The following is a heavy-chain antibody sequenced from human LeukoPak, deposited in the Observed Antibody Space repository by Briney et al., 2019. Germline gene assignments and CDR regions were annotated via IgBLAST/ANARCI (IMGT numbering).Heavy chain of an antibody. J-gene: IGHJ4*02. D-gene: IGHD6-6*01. V-gene: IGHV1-2*06. Sequence: ASVKVSCKASGYTFTGYYMHWVRQAPGQGLEWMGRINPNSGSTNYTQKFQGRVTMTRDTSISTAYMKLSRLRSDDTAVYYCARVEAKQLDPSRWGQGTLVTVSS. CDR3: ARVEAKQLDPSR. CDR2: INPNSGST. CDR1: GYTFTGYY.